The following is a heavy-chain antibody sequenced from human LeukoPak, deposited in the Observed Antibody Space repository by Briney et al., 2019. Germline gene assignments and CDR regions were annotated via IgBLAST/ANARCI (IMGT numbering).Heavy chain of an antibody. V-gene: IGHV3-15*01. CDR2: IRSKTDGGTT. D-gene: IGHD2/OR15-2a*01. J-gene: IGHJ4*02. CDR3: TTGIRGD. CDR1: GFFVRNAW. Sequence: GGSLRLSCAASGFFVRNAWMTWVRQAPGKGLEWVGRIRSKTDGGTTDYAAPVKGRFTISRDDSNNTLYLQMNGPKTEDTAVYYCTTGIRGDWGQGTLVTVSS.